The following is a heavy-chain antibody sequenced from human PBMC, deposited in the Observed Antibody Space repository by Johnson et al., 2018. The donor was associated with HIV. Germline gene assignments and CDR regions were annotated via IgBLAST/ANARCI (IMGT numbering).Heavy chain of an antibody. CDR1: GFTFSSYG. D-gene: IGHD3-16*01. Sequence: QVQLVESGGGVVQPGRSLRLSCAASGFTFSSYGIHWVRQAPGKGLEWVAVIWYDGSNKYYADSVKGRFTISRDNSKNTLYLQMGSLRAEDMAVYYCARGQGGASPHDAFDIWGQGTMVTVSS. J-gene: IGHJ3*02. CDR3: ARGQGGASPHDAFDI. V-gene: IGHV3-33*01. CDR2: IWYDGSNK.